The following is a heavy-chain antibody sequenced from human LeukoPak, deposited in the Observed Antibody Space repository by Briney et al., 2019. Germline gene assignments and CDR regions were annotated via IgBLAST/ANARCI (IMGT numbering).Heavy chain of an antibody. V-gene: IGHV3-30*18. CDR1: GFTFSSYG. D-gene: IGHD1-14*01. J-gene: IGHJ5*02. CDR3: AKEGIDNGSNWFDP. CDR2: ISYDGSNK. Sequence: GGSLRLSCAASGFTFSSYGMHWVRQAPGKGLEWVAVISYDGSNKYYADSVKGRFTISRDNSKNTLYLQMNSLRAEDTAVYYCAKEGIDNGSNWFDPWGQGTLVTVSS.